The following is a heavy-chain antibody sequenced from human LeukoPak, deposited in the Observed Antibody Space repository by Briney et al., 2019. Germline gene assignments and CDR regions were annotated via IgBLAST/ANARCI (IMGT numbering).Heavy chain of an antibody. CDR2: INHSGYT. CDR3: ARAVAGHPD. CDR1: GVPFSNYY. V-gene: IGHV4-34*01. Sequence: SETLSPTCAVSGVPFSNYYWSWFRQSPRQGLDWIGEINHSGYTNYNPSLKSRVTMSIDTSKNQFSLRLTSVTAADTGVYYCARAVAGHPDWGQGTLVTVSS. D-gene: IGHD5-12*01. J-gene: IGHJ4*02.